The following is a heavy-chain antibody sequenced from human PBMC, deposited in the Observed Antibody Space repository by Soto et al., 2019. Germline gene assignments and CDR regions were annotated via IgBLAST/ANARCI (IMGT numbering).Heavy chain of an antibody. V-gene: IGHV3-23*01. Sequence: GGSLRLSCAACGYTFSSYAMSWVRQAPGKGLEWVSAISGSGGSTYYADSVKGRFTISRDNSKNTLYLQMNSLRAEDTAVYYCAKAGFRDWLLQCFDYWGQGTLVTVS. CDR3: AKAGFRDWLLQCFDY. D-gene: IGHD3-9*01. J-gene: IGHJ4*02. CDR1: GYTFSSYA. CDR2: ISGSGGST.